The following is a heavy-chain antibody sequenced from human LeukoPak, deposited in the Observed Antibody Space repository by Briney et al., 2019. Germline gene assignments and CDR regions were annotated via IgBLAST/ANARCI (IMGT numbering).Heavy chain of an antibody. V-gene: IGHV4-59*11. CDR2: ISWSGNT. J-gene: IGHJ5*02. D-gene: IGHD5-24*01. Sequence: PSETLSLTCTVSGGSITSHYWSWIRQPPGKGLEWIGYISWSGNTDYNPSLKSRVTISVDTSKNQFSLRLNSVTAADTAVYYCTRHRRDGYNYVDLWGQGTLVTVSS. CDR3: TRHRRDGYNYVDL. CDR1: GGSITSHY.